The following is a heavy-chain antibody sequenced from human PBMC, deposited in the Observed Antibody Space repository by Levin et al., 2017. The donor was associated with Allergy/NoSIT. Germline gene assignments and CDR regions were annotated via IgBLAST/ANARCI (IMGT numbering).Heavy chain of an antibody. CDR2: IKQDGSEK. D-gene: IGHD5-12*01. CDR3: ARLAYSGYDRYFDY. Sequence: GESLKISCAASGFTFSIYWMSWVRQAPGKGLEWVANIKQDGSEKHYVDSVKGRFTISRDNAKNSLYLQMNSLRAEDTAVYYCARLAYSGYDRYFDYWGQGTLVTVSS. CDR1: GFTFSIYW. J-gene: IGHJ4*02. V-gene: IGHV3-7*04.